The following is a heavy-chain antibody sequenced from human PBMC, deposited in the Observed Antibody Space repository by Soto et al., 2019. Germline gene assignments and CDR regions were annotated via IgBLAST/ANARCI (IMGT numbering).Heavy chain of an antibody. CDR2: IWYDGSNK. CDR3: ARDYYESSAYLYDMDV. CDR1: GFTFSTYG. J-gene: IGHJ6*02. V-gene: IGHV3-33*01. Sequence: QVQLVESGGGVVQPGRSLRLSCAASGFTFSTYGMHWVRQAPGKGLEWVAVIWYDGSNKYYADSVKGRFTISRHNSKNTLYLQMNSLRAEDTAVYYCARDYYESSAYLYDMDVWGQGTTVTVSS. D-gene: IGHD3-22*01.